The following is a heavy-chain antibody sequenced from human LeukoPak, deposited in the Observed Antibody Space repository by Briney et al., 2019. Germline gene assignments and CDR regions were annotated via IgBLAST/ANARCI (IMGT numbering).Heavy chain of an antibody. V-gene: IGHV3-30*18. Sequence: GGSLRLSCAASGFTFSSYGMHWVRQAPGKGLEWVAVISYDGSNKYYADSVKGRFTISRDNSKNTLYLQMNSLRAEDTAVYYCAKDFTMSLDAFDIWGQGTMVTVSS. CDR2: ISYDGSNK. D-gene: IGHD3-22*01. CDR1: GFTFSSYG. CDR3: AKDFTMSLDAFDI. J-gene: IGHJ3*02.